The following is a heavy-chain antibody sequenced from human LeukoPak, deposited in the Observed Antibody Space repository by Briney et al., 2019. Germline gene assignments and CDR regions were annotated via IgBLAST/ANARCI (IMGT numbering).Heavy chain of an antibody. D-gene: IGHD6-13*01. V-gene: IGHV3-7*04. Sequence: PGGSLRLSCAASGXXFXSYWMXWXXXAPGXGLXXVXXIXQDXSEKYYVDSVTGRFTISRDNAQNSLYLQMNSLRAEDTAVYYCARGTIAAAGYYYFDYWGQGTQVTVSS. J-gene: IGHJ4*02. CDR2: IXQDXSEK. CDR3: ARGTIAAAGYYYFDY. CDR1: GXXFXSYW.